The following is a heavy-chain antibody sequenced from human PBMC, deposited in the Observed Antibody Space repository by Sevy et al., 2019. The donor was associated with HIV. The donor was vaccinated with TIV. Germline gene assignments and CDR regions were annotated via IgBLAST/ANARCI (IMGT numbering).Heavy chain of an antibody. D-gene: IGHD3-10*01. CDR3: TTDSKKRGLSARLDY. CDR1: GFTFSNAW. CDR2: IKSKTDGGTT. V-gene: IGHV3-15*01. J-gene: IGHJ4*02. Sequence: GGSLRLSCAASGFTFSNAWMSWVRQAPGKGLEWVGRIKSKTDGGTTDYAAPVKGRFTISRDDSKNTLYLKMNSLKTEDTAIYYCTTDSKKRGLSARLDYWGQGTLVTVSS.